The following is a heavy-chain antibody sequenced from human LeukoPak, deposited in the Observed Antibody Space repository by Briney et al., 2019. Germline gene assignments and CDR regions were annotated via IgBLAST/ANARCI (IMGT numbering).Heavy chain of an antibody. CDR2: ISSSSSYI. CDR1: GFTFSSYS. D-gene: IGHD6-19*01. CDR3: ARDRSGWYPRYYFDY. Sequence: GGSLRLSCAASGFTFSSYSMNWVRQAPGKGLEWVSSISSSSSYIYYADSVKGRFTISRDNAKNSLYLQMNSLRAEDTAVYYCARDRSGWYPRYYFDYWGQGTLVTVSS. V-gene: IGHV3-21*01. J-gene: IGHJ4*02.